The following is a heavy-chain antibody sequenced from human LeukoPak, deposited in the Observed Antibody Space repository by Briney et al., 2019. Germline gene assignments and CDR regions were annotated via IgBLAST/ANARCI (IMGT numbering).Heavy chain of an antibody. CDR2: IYQSETA. CDR1: GYSISSGYF. CDR3: ARAILPGGYFDWS. J-gene: IGHJ4*02. V-gene: IGHV4-38-2*02. D-gene: IGHD3-9*01. Sequence: PSETLSLTCTVSGYSISSGYFWGWMRQPPGKGLEWIGSIYQSETAHYNPSLKSRVTISVDTSKNQFSLKLSSVTAADTAVYYCARAILPGGYFDWSGGQGTLVTVSS.